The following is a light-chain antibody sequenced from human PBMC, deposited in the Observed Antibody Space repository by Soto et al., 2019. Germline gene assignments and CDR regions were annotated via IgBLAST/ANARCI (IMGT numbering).Light chain of an antibody. CDR1: QSISTSY. Sequence: EIVMTQSPGTLSLSPGERATLSCRASQSISTSYLAWYQQKPGQAPRLLIYGASFRATGIPDRFSGSESGTDFTLRISRLEPEDFAVYYCQQYGSSVTFGQGTKVDI. J-gene: IGKJ1*01. CDR3: QQYGSSVT. CDR2: GAS. V-gene: IGKV3-20*01.